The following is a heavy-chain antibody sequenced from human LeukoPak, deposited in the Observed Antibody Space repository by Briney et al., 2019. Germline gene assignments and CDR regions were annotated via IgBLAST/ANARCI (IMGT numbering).Heavy chain of an antibody. J-gene: IGHJ3*02. D-gene: IGHD3-10*01. CDR3: ARFGVTKEAFDI. CDR2: MNPNSGNT. V-gene: IGHV1-8*03. Sequence: ASVKVSCKASGYTFTSYGISWVRQAPGQGLEWMGWMNPNSGNTGYAQKFQGRVTITRNTSISTAYMELSSLRSEDTAVYYCARFGVTKEAFDIWGQGTMVTVSS. CDR1: GYTFTSYG.